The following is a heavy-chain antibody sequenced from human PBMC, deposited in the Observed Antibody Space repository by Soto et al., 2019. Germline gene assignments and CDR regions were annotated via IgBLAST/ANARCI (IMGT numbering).Heavy chain of an antibody. Sequence: PSETLSLTCTVSGGSISSYYWSWIRQPPGKGLEWIGYIYYSGSTNYNPSLKSRVTISVDTSKNQFSLKLSSVTAADTAVYYCARHLRPRNWFDSWGQGSLVTVSS. J-gene: IGHJ5*01. D-gene: IGHD3-3*01. CDR1: GGSISSYY. CDR3: ARHLRPRNWFDS. V-gene: IGHV4-59*08. CDR2: IYYSGST.